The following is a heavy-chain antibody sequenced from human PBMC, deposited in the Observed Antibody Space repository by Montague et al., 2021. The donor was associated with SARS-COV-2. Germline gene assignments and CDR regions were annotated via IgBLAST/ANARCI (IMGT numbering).Heavy chain of an antibody. D-gene: IGHD2-2*02. CDR1: GGSISSDY. V-gene: IGHV4-4*07. CDR3: ARDRRYCSGTSCYTGYYYYFMDV. J-gene: IGHJ6*03. CDR2: IYTSGST. Sequence: SETLSLTCTVSGGSISSDYWSWIRQPAGKGLDWIGRIYTSGSTDYNPSLKSRVNMSLDTSKNQFSQKLSSVTAADTAAYYCARDRRYCSGTSCYTGYYYYFMDVWGKGTTVTVSS.